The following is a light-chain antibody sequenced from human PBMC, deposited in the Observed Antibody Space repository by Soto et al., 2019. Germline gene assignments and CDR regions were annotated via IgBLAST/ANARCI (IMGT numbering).Light chain of an antibody. CDR1: QSVGSH. CDR3: HHYSSWPPYT. CDR2: GSS. V-gene: IGKV3D-15*01. Sequence: EIVVTQSPDTLSVSPGERAALSCRTSQSVGSHLAWYQQKPGQVPRLLIYGSSNRATGIPVRFSGSGSGTEFTLTISSLQSEDFAVYYCHHYSSWPPYTFGQGTRLEI. J-gene: IGKJ5*01.